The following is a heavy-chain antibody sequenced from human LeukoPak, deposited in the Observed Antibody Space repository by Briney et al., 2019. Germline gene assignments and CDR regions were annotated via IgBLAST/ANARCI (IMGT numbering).Heavy chain of an antibody. CDR3: ARRRIPGITMVRGFYYYGLDV. J-gene: IGHJ6*02. Sequence: ASVKVSCKASGYTFTSYAMNWVRQAPGQGLEWMGWINTNTGNPTYAQGFTGRFVFSLDTSVSTAYLQISSLKAEDTGVYYCARRRIPGITMVRGFYYYGLDVWGQGTTVTVSS. CDR1: GYTFTSYA. V-gene: IGHV7-4-1*02. CDR2: INTNTGNP. D-gene: IGHD3-10*01.